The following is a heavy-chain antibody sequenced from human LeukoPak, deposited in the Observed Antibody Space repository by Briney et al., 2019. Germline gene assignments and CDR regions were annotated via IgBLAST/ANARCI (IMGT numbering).Heavy chain of an antibody. Sequence: PSETLSLTCAVYGGSFSGYYWSWIRQPPGKGLEWIGEINHSGSTNYNPSLKSRVTISVDTSKNQFSLKLSSVTAADTAVYYCAKEGYSSSAALDIWGQGTMVTVSS. CDR2: INHSGST. CDR1: GGSFSGYY. J-gene: IGHJ3*02. CDR3: AKEGYSSSAALDI. V-gene: IGHV4-34*01. D-gene: IGHD6-13*01.